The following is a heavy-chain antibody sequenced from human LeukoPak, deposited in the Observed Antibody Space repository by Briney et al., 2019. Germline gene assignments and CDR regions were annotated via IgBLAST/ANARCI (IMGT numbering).Heavy chain of an antibody. CDR2: ISSSSSYI. J-gene: IGHJ4*02. CDR3: ARVGRGVVPAGGDY. CDR1: GFTFSSYS. Sequence: GGSLRLSCAASGFTFSSYSMNWVRQAPGKGLEWVSSISSSSSYIYYADSVKGRFTISTDNAKNSLYLQMNSRRAEDTAVYYCARVGRGVVPAGGDYWGQGTLVTVSS. V-gene: IGHV3-21*01. D-gene: IGHD2-2*01.